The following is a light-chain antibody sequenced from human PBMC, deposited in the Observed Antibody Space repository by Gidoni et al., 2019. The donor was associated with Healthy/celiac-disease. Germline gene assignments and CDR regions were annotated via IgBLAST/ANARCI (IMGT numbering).Light chain of an antibody. V-gene: IGKV1-33*01. J-gene: IGKJ4*01. CDR1: QDISNY. CDR2: DAS. CDR3: QQYDNIGVT. Sequence: DHQITPSPSSLSASVGDRVTITCQASQDISNYLNWYQQKPGKAPKLLIYDASNLERGVPSRFSGSGSGTDFTFTISSLQPEDIATYYCQQYDNIGVTFGGGTKVDIK.